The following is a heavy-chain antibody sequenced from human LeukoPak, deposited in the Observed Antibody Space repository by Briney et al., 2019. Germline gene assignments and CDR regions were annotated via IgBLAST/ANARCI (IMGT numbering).Heavy chain of an antibody. J-gene: IGHJ6*03. Sequence: GASVKVSCKASGYTFTTYAMNWVRQAPGQGLEWMGWIYTNTGNPTYTQGFTGRFVFSLDTSVSTAYLQISSLKTEDTAVYYCARDMARYMDVWGKGTTVTVSS. D-gene: IGHD3-10*01. CDR3: ARDMARYMDV. CDR2: IYTNTGNP. CDR1: GYTFTTYA. V-gene: IGHV7-4-1*02.